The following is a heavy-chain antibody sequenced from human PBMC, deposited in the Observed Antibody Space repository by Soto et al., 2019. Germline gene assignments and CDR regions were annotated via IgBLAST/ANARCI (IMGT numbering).Heavy chain of an antibody. D-gene: IGHD6-13*01. V-gene: IGHV1-18*01. J-gene: IGHJ5*02. CDR1: GYTFTSYG. CDR2: ISAYNGNT. CDR3: ARVPGGIAAATNVTWFDP. Sequence: QVQLVQSGAEVKKPGASVKVSCKASGYTFTSYGISWVRQAPGQGLEWMGWISAYNGNTNYAQKLQGRVTMTTDTATSTAYMGLRSLRSDDTAVYYCARVPGGIAAATNVTWFDPWGQGTLVTVSS.